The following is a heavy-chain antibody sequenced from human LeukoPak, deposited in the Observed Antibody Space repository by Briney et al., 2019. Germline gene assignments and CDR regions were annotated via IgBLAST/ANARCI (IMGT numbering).Heavy chain of an antibody. CDR1: GFTFSSYE. V-gene: IGHV3-48*03. J-gene: IGHJ4*02. Sequence: PGGSLRLSCAASGFTFSSYEMNWVRQAPGKGLEWVSYISSSGSTIYYADSVKGRFTISRDNAKNSLYLQMNSLRAEDTAVYYCARTSEKLQWILLFDYWGQGTLVTVSP. CDR2: ISSSGSTI. D-gene: IGHD4-11*01. CDR3: ARTSEKLQWILLFDY.